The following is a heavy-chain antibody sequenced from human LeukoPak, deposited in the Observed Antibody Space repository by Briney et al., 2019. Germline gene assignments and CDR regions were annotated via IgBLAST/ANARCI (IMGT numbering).Heavy chain of an antibody. CDR3: ARDKGGVVVVAATPFRPLNWFDP. J-gene: IGHJ5*02. V-gene: IGHV1-18*01. D-gene: IGHD2-15*01. CDR1: GYTFTSYG. CDR2: ISAYNGNT. Sequence: ASVKVSCKASGYTFTSYGISWVRQAPGQGLEWMGWISAYNGNTNCAQKLQGRVTMTTDTSTSTAYMELRSLRSDDTAVYYCARDKGGVVVVAATPFRPLNWFDPWGQGTLVTVSS.